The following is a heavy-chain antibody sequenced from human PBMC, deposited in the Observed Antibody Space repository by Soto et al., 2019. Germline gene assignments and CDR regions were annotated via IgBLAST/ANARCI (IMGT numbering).Heavy chain of an antibody. CDR1: GYSFTSYW. D-gene: IGHD6-13*01. V-gene: IGHV5-51*01. CDR3: ARQGRQPGSLFDY. J-gene: IGHJ4*02. CDR2: IYPGDSDT. Sequence: PGESLKISCQGSGYSFTSYWIGWVRQMPGKGLEWMGIIYPGDSDTRYSPSFQGQVTISADKSISTAYLQWSSLKASDTAMYYCARQGRQPGSLFDYWGQGTLVTVSS.